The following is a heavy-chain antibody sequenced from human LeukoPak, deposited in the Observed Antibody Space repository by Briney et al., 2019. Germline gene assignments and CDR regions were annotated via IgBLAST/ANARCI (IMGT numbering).Heavy chain of an antibody. CDR2: IDPSDSYT. V-gene: IGHV5-10-1*01. CDR1: GNSFSSYW. J-gene: IGHJ4*02. D-gene: IGHD3-22*01. CDR3: ARNRYYYDFSGYYVDY. Sequence: GESLRISCKGSGNSFSSYWNSWGRQIPGKVVGWMGIIDPSDSYTYCSPFFRGHVTTTTDKSNSTALLQGSRLRASGTAMYYCARNRYYYDFSGYYVDYWGQGTLVTVSS.